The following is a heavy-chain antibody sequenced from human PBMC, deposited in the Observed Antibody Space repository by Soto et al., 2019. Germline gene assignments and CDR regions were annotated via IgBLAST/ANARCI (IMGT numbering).Heavy chain of an antibody. D-gene: IGHD3-3*01. CDR2: MHYSGST. CDR1: GDSISTSHYY. Sequence: SETLSLTFNVSGDSISTSHYYGGWIRQPPGKGLEWIGNMHYSGSTYYNPSLKSRVTISVDTSKNQFSLKLTSVTAADTAVYFCARTTILGYYAMDVWGQGTTVT. V-gene: IGHV4-39*01. J-gene: IGHJ6*02. CDR3: ARTTILGYYAMDV.